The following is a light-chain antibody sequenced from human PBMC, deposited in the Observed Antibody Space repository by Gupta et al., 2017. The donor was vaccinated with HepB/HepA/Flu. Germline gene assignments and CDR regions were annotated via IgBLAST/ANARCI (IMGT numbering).Light chain of an antibody. V-gene: IGLV4-69*01. CDR3: QTWGAGIRL. J-gene: IGLJ1*01. CDR1: SGHSTYA. Sequence: QVVLTQSPSASASLGASVKLTCTLSSGHSTYAIAWHQQQPEKGPRFLMKVKSDGSHTKGGGIPDRFSGSSSGAERYLPISRLQSDDEADYYCQTWGAGIRLFGTGTKVTVL. CDR2: VKSDGSH.